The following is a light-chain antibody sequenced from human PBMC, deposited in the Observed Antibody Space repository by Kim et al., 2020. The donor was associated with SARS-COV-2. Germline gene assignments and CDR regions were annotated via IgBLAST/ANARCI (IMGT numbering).Light chain of an antibody. CDR1: NMGTKP. Sequence: APGKTARIPSGASNMGTKPVPWYRQRPGQAPVVVIYYESDRPSGIPERFSGSNSENTATLTISRVEAGDEADYYCQVWNGENDAIFGAGTKLTVL. CDR2: YES. V-gene: IGLV3-21*01. J-gene: IGLJ2*01. CDR3: QVWNGENDAI.